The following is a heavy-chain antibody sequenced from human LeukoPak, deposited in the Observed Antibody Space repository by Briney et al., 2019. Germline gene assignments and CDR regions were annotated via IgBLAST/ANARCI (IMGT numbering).Heavy chain of an antibody. J-gene: IGHJ6*03. CDR2: ISAYNGNT. CDR1: GYTFTSYG. D-gene: IGHD2-15*01. CDR3: ARADCSGGSCYRYYYYYYMDV. Sequence: SVKVSCKASGYTFTSYGISWVRQAPGQGLEWMGWISAYNGNTNYAQKLQGRVTMTTDTSTSTAYMELRSLRSDDTAVYYCARADCSGGSCYRYYYYYYMDVWGKGTTVTISS. V-gene: IGHV1-18*01.